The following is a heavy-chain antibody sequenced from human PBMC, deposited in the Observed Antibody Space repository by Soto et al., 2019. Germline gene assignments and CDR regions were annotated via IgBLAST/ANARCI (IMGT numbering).Heavy chain of an antibody. J-gene: IGHJ5*02. Sequence: QVQLQESGPGLVKPSETLSLTCTVSGGSISSYYWSWIRQPPGKGLEWIGYIYYSGSTNYNPSLKSRVTISVDTSKNQFSLTLSSVNAADTAVYYCARTSGGYCSGGSCYFFPVGPNWFDPWGQGTLVTVSS. V-gene: IGHV4-59*01. CDR1: GGSISSYY. D-gene: IGHD2-15*01. CDR3: ARTSGGYCSGGSCYFFPVGPNWFDP. CDR2: IYYSGST.